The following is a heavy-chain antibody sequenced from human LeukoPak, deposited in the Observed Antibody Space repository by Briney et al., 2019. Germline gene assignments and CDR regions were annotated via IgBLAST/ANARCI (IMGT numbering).Heavy chain of an antibody. D-gene: IGHD6-13*01. CDR3: ARGLSSSWYGSRFDS. Sequence: GASVKVSCKASGYTFTNYYMHWVRQAPGQGLEWMGIINPSGGSTSYAQTFQGRVTMTTDTSTSTVYMELSSLRSEDTAVFYCARGLSSSWYGSRFDSWGQGTLVTVSS. CDR1: GYTFTNYY. J-gene: IGHJ5*01. CDR2: INPSGGST. V-gene: IGHV1-46*01.